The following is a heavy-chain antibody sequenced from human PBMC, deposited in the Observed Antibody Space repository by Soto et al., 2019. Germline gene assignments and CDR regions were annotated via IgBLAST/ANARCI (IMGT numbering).Heavy chain of an antibody. CDR1: GGSISSYY. V-gene: IGHV4-59*01. CDR3: ARFGELLHTKYYYYGMDV. D-gene: IGHD3-10*01. Sequence: SETLSLTCTVSGGSISSYYWSWIRQPPGKGLEWIGYIYYSGSTNYNPSLKSRVTISVDTSKNQFSLKLSSVTAADTAVYYCARFGELLHTKYYYYGMDVWGQGTTVTVSS. CDR2: IYYSGST. J-gene: IGHJ6*02.